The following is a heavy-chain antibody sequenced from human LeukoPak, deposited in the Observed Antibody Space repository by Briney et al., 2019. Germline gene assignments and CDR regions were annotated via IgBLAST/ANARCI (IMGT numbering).Heavy chain of an antibody. CDR2: MSGSGGST. J-gene: IGHJ4*02. V-gene: IGHV3-23*01. Sequence: GESLRLSCAASGFTFSSHGMSWVRQAPGKGLEWVSAMSGSGGSTYYADSVKGRFTISRDNSKNTLYLQMNSLRAEDTAVYYCAKVPILGYCSGGSCRNFDYWGQGTLVTVSS. D-gene: IGHD2-15*01. CDR3: AKVPILGYCSGGSCRNFDY. CDR1: GFTFSSHG.